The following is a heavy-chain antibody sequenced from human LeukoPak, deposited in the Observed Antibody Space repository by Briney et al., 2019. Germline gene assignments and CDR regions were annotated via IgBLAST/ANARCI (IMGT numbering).Heavy chain of an antibody. CDR1: GYICTNFW. CDR3: ARLGGGLDY. J-gene: IGHJ4*02. Sequence: GESLKISCKDSGYICTNFWIAWVRQMPGKGLEWMGIIYPGDSDTRYSPSFQGQVTISADKSISTAYLQWSSLKAPDTAMYYCARLGGGLDYWGQGTLVTVSS. V-gene: IGHV5-51*01. D-gene: IGHD3-16*01. CDR2: IYPGDSDT.